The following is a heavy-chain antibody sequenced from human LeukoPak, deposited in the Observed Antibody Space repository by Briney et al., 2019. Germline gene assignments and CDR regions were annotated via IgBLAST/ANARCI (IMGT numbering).Heavy chain of an antibody. CDR3: ARQGGGYSSSWYVEHYYYMDV. J-gene: IGHJ6*03. D-gene: IGHD6-13*01. V-gene: IGHV3-74*01. Sequence: PGGSLRLSCAASGFTFSSYWMHWVRQAPGKGLVWVSRINSDGSSTDYADSVKGRFTISRDNARNTLYLQMNSLRAEDTAVYYCARQGGGYSSSWYVEHYYYMDVWGKGTTVTVSS. CDR2: INSDGSST. CDR1: GFTFSSYW.